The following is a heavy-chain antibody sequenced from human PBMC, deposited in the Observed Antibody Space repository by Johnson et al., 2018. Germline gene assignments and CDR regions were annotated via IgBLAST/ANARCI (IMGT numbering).Heavy chain of an antibody. J-gene: IGHJ1*01. CDR3: AKDRSGGVDVPSEYFQR. Sequence: QVQLVQSGGGVVQPGRSLRLSCAASGFTFNFYAMHWVRQAPGRGLEWVAIISYDATSKYSADSVKGRFTISRDNSKNTLYLQMNRLRPEDTAVYYCAKDRSGGVDVPSEYFQRWGQGTLVTVSS. V-gene: IGHV3-30-3*01. CDR1: GFTFNFYA. D-gene: IGHD4-23*01. CDR2: ISYDATSK.